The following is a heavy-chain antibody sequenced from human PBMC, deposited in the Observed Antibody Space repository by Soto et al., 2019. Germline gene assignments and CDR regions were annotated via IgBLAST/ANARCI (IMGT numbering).Heavy chain of an antibody. CDR2: ISAYNGNT. CDR3: ARYVDIVATDYYGMDV. J-gene: IGHJ6*02. Sequence: GASVKVSCKASGYTFTSCGISWVRQAPGQGLEWMGWISAYNGNTNYAQKLQGRVTMTTDTSTSTAYMELRSLRSDDTAVYYCARYVDIVATDYYGMDVWGQGTTVTVSS. CDR1: GYTFTSCG. D-gene: IGHD5-12*01. V-gene: IGHV1-18*01.